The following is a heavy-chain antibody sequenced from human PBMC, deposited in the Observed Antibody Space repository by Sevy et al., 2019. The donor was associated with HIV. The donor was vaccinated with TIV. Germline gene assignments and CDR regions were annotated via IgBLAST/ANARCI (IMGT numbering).Heavy chain of an antibody. D-gene: IGHD6-13*01. CDR1: GFTFGDYC. V-gene: IGHV3-49*04. Sequence: GGSLRLSCTASGFTFGDYCMSWVRQAPGKGLEWVAFLKSDVYGGTVDHAASVRGRFVNSRNDSKTIAYLQMNDLKTEDTGVDYCTRWKAAQSIFDYWGQGALVTVSS. CDR3: TRWKAAQSIFDY. CDR2: LKSDVYGGTV. J-gene: IGHJ4*02.